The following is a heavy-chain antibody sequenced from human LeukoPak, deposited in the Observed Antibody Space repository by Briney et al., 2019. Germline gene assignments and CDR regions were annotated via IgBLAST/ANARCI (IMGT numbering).Heavy chain of an antibody. Sequence: RTGGSLRLSCAASGFTFDDYGMSWVRQAPGKGLEWVSGINWNGGSTGYADSVKGRFTISRDNAKNSLYLQMNSLRAEDTAVYYCAKGHRLHNAYGQDWYFDLWGRGTLVSVSS. D-gene: IGHD4-17*01. CDR3: AKGHRLHNAYGQDWYFDL. CDR1: GFTFDDYG. J-gene: IGHJ2*01. V-gene: IGHV3-20*04. CDR2: INWNGGST.